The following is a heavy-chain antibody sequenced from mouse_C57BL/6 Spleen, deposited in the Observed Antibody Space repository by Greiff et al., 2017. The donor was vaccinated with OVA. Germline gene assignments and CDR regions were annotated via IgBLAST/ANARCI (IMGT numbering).Heavy chain of an antibody. CDR3: ARSYSNYLDY. CDR2: IDPSDSET. J-gene: IGHJ2*01. V-gene: IGHV1-52*01. CDR1: GYTFTSYW. Sequence: QVQLQQSGAELVRPGSSVKLSCKASGYTFTSYWMHWVKQRPIQGLEWIGNIDPSDSETHYNQKFKDKATLTVDKSSSTAYMQLGSLTSEDSAVYYCARSYSNYLDYWGQGTTLTVSS. D-gene: IGHD2-5*01.